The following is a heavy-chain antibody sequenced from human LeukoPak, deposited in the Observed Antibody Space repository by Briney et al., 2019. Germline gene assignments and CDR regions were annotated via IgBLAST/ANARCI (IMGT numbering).Heavy chain of an antibody. CDR1: GFTSRSYW. V-gene: IGHV3-7*01. Sequence: GGSLRLSCAASGFTSRSYWMNWVRQAPGKRLEWVANIKGDGGEKYADSVEGRFTISRDNAKNSVYLQMNSMSAEDTAVCYCVRDNRWASDYWGQGTLVTVSS. CDR3: VRDNRWASDY. J-gene: IGHJ4*02. CDR2: IKGDGGEK. D-gene: IGHD4-23*01.